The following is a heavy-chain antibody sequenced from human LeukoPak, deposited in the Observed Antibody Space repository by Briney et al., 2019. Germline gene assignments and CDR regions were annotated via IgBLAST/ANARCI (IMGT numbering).Heavy chain of an antibody. V-gene: IGHV1-24*01. Sequence: ATVKVSCKVSGYTLTELSMHWGRQAPGKGLEWMGSLDPEDDEAIYAQKFQGRVTMTEDTSTDTAYMELSSLRSEDTAVYYCATVMAYYYDISGYYYFDYWGQGTLVTVSS. CDR3: ATVMAYYYDISGYYYFDY. CDR1: GYTLTELS. J-gene: IGHJ4*02. CDR2: LDPEDDEA. D-gene: IGHD3-22*01.